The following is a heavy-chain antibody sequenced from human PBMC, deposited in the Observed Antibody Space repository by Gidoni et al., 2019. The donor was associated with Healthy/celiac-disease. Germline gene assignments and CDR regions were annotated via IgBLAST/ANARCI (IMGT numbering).Heavy chain of an antibody. V-gene: IGHV3-9*01. D-gene: IGHD6-6*01. Sequence: EVQLVESGGGLVQPGRSMRLSCDASGFPFDDYAMHWVRQAPGKGLEWVSGIIWNSGSIGYADSVKGRFTISRDNAKNSLYLQMNSLRAEDTALYYCAKERSIAAEGCFDYWGQGTLVTVSS. CDR3: AKERSIAAEGCFDY. CDR1: GFPFDDYA. CDR2: IIWNSGSI. J-gene: IGHJ4*02.